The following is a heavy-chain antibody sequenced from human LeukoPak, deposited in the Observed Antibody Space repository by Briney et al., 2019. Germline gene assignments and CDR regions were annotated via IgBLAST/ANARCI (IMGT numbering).Heavy chain of an antibody. CDR2: ISGSGGST. Sequence: GGSLRLSCAASGFTFSSYAMSWVRQAPGKGLEWVSAISGSGGSTYYADSVKGRSTISRDNSKNTLYLQMNSLRAEDTAVYYCAKADSSGYYPLDYWGQGTLVTVSS. CDR3: AKADSSGYYPLDY. V-gene: IGHV3-23*01. D-gene: IGHD3-22*01. CDR1: GFTFSSYA. J-gene: IGHJ4*02.